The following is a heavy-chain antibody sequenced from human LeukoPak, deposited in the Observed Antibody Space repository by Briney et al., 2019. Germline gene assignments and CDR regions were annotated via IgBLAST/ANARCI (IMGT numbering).Heavy chain of an antibody. Sequence: ASVKVSCKASGYTFSTYGINWVRQAPGQGLEWMGWISAYNGHTIYAQMLQGRVTLTTSTSTSTAYMELRSLRSDDTAVYYCERDQRFGIAAVDSWFDPWGQGTLVTVSS. CDR2: ISAYNGHT. CDR1: GYTFSTYG. D-gene: IGHD6-13*01. V-gene: IGHV1-18*01. CDR3: ERDQRFGIAAVDSWFDP. J-gene: IGHJ5*02.